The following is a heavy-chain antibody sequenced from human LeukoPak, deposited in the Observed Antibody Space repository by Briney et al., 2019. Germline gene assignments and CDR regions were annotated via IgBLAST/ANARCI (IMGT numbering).Heavy chain of an antibody. J-gene: IGHJ4*02. CDR2: MNPNSGNT. CDR3: ARGRRDSRQFDY. Sequence: ASVKVSCKASGLTFTSYDINWVRQATGQGLEGMGWMNPNSGNTGYAQKFQDRVTMTRNTSISTAYMELSLLRSEDTAVYYCARGRRDSRQFDYWGQGALVTVSS. D-gene: IGHD3-10*01. CDR1: GLTFTSYD. V-gene: IGHV1-8*01.